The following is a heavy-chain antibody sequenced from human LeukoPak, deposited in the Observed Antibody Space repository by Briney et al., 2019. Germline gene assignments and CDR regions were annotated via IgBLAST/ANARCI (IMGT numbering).Heavy chain of an antibody. CDR1: GGSISSYY. CDR3: ARVVDHGYSDY. V-gene: IGHV4-59*01. J-gene: IGHJ4*02. Sequence: SETLSLTCTVSGGSISSYYWSWIRQPPGKGLEWIGYIYYSGSTKYNPSLKSRVTISVDTSRNQFSLELSSVTAADTAVYYCARVVDHGYSDYWGLGTLVTVSS. D-gene: IGHD5-24*01. CDR2: IYYSGST.